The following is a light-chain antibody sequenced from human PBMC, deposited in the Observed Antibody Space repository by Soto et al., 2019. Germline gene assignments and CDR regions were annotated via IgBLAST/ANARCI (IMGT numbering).Light chain of an antibody. J-gene: IGKJ4*01. CDR3: AQAAQFPLT. CDR1: QSLVHSDGNTS. CDR2: KIS. Sequence: DIVMTQTPVSSSVALGQSASISCKSSQSLVHSDGNTSLNWLHQRPGQPPRLLIYKISKRHSGVPDRFSGSGAGTFFTLRISRLEPEDVGIYYCAQAAQFPLTFGGGTKVEIK. V-gene: IGKV2-24*01.